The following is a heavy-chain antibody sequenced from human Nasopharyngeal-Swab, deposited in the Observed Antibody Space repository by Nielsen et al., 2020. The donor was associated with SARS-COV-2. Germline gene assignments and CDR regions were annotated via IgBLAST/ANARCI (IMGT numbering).Heavy chain of an antibody. J-gene: IGHJ5*02. CDR2: ISGSGGST. Sequence: GGSLRLSCAASGFTFSSYAMSWVRQAPGKGLEWVSAISGSGGSTYYADSVKGRFTISRDNSKNTLYLQMNSLRSEDTAVYYCARELDYPLVNWFDPWGQGTLVTVSS. CDR3: ARELDYPLVNWFDP. V-gene: IGHV3-23*01. D-gene: IGHD3-16*01. CDR1: GFTFSSYA.